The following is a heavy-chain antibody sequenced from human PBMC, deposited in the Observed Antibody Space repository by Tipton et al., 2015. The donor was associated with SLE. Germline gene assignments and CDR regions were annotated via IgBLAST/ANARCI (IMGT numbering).Heavy chain of an antibody. Sequence: RSLRLSCGASGFTFSDYAIHWVRQAPGKGLEWVAVISSDGNNKDNADSLRGRLSISRDNSKNTVYLHMNSLRVEDTAVYYCARDGYYGSGTTDEFWGQGTLVTVSS. J-gene: IGHJ4*02. CDR3: ARDGYYGSGTTDEF. V-gene: IGHV3-30*04. CDR2: ISSDGNNK. D-gene: IGHD3-10*01. CDR1: GFTFSDYA.